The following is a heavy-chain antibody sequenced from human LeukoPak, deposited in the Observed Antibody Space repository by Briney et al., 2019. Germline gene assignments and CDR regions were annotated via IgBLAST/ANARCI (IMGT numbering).Heavy chain of an antibody. J-gene: IGHJ5*02. V-gene: IGHV3-21*01. Sequence: GGSLRLSCAASGFTFSSYVMHWVRQAPGKGLEWVSSISSSSSYIYYADSVKGRFTISRDNAKNSLYLQMNSLRAEDTAVYYCARGYNWNDVERFYNWFDPWGQGTLVTVSS. CDR3: ARGYNWNDVERFYNWFDP. D-gene: IGHD1-1*01. CDR1: GFTFSSYV. CDR2: ISSSSSYI.